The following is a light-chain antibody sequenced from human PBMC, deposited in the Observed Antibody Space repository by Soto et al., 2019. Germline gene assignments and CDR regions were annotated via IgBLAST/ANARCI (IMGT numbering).Light chain of an antibody. CDR2: EVS. CDR3: TSYAGINSFCV. Sequence: QSALTQPPSASGSPGQTVTISCIGTSSDVGGYDYVSWYQQHPGRAPKLIIYEVSKRPSGVPDRFSGSKSGNTASLTVSGLQADDEADYYCTSYAGINSFCVFGTGTKLTVL. CDR1: SSDVGGYDY. J-gene: IGLJ1*01. V-gene: IGLV2-8*01.